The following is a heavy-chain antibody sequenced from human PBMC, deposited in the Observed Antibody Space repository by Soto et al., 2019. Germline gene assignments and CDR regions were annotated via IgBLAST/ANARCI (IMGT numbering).Heavy chain of an antibody. CDR3: ATEASI. Sequence: QVQLQESGPGLVKPSQTLSLTCTVSGGSISSGGYYWSWIRQHPGKGLEWIGYIYYSGSTYYNPSHKSRGTLSVDTSKNQVSLKLSPGAGAGTALYYFATEASIRGPGTPVTLSS. J-gene: IGHJ4*02. V-gene: IGHV4-31*03. CDR1: GGSISSGGYY. CDR2: IYYSGST.